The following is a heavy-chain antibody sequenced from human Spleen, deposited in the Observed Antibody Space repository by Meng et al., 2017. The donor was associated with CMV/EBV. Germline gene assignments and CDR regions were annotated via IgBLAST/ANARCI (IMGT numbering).Heavy chain of an antibody. CDR2: INHSGST. CDR1: GFTFSWDA. Sequence: ESLKISCAASGFTFSWDAMSRVRQAPGKGLEWIGEINHSGSTNYNPSLKSRVTISVDTSKNQFSLKLSSVTAADTAVYYCARGPGCSSTSCLARRRYDYWGQGTLVTVSS. V-gene: IGHV4-34*01. CDR3: ARGPGCSSTSCLARRRYDY. D-gene: IGHD2-2*01. J-gene: IGHJ4*02.